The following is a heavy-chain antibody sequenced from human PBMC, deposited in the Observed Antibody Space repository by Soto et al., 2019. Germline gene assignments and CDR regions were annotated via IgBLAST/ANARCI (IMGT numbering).Heavy chain of an antibody. Sequence: EVQLVESWGDLVQPGGSLRLSCAASGFAFSGYWMSWVRQAPGKGLEGVANIKQDGSEKYYVDSVKGRFTISRDNAKNSLYLQMNSLSVEDTAVYYCARATSVDACWGQGTLVTVSS. CDR3: ARATSVDAC. J-gene: IGHJ4*02. D-gene: IGHD5-12*01. CDR2: IKQDGSEK. V-gene: IGHV3-7*01. CDR1: GFAFSGYW.